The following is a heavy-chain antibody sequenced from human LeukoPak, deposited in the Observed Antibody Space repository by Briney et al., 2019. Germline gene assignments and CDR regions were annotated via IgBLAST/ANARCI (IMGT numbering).Heavy chain of an antibody. J-gene: IGHJ4*02. Sequence: GGSLRLSCAASGFTFSSYSMNWVRQAPGKGLEWVSSISSSSSYIYYADSVKGRFTISRDNSKNTLYLQMNSLRAEDTAVYYCAKAGLGYCSGGSCWSPFYFDYWGQGTLVTVSS. D-gene: IGHD2-15*01. V-gene: IGHV3-21*04. CDR2: ISSSSSYI. CDR1: GFTFSSYS. CDR3: AKAGLGYCSGGSCWSPFYFDY.